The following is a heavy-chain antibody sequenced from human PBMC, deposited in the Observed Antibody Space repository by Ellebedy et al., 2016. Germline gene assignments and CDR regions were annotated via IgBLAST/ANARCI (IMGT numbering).Heavy chain of an antibody. D-gene: IGHD1-26*01. Sequence: GESLKISXAASGFTFSSYAMSWVRQAPGKGLEWVSAISGSGGSTYYADSVKGRFTISRDNAKNSLYLQMNSLRAEDTAVYYCAMRSYHDYWGQGTLVTVSS. CDR1: GFTFSSYA. V-gene: IGHV3-23*01. CDR2: ISGSGGST. J-gene: IGHJ4*02. CDR3: AMRSYHDY.